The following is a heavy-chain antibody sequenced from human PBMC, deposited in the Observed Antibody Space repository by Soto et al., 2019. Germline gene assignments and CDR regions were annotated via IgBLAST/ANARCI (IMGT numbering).Heavy chain of an antibody. CDR2: ISAYNGNT. CDR1: GYTFTSYG. D-gene: IGHD4-17*01. Sequence: GASVKVSCKASGYTFTSYGISWVRQAPGQGLEWMGWISAYNGNTNYAQKLQGRVTMTTDTSTSTAYMELRSLRSDDTAVYYCARDRIPDYGAKPNWFYPWGQVTLVTVS. J-gene: IGHJ5*02. CDR3: ARDRIPDYGAKPNWFYP. V-gene: IGHV1-18*01.